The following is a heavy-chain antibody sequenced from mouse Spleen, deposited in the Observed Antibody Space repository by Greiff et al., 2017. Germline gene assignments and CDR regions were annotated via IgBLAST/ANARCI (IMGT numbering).Heavy chain of an antibody. CDR3: ARAYYGNYPYAMDY. Sequence: EVKLMESGGGLVKPGGSLKLSCAASGFTFSDYYMYWVRQTPEKRLEWVATISDGGSYTYYPDSVKGRFTISRDNAKNNLYLQMSSLKSEDTAMYYCARAYYGNYPYAMDYWGQGTSVTVSS. D-gene: IGHD2-1*01. V-gene: IGHV5-4*02. J-gene: IGHJ4*01. CDR1: GFTFSDYY. CDR2: ISDGGSYT.